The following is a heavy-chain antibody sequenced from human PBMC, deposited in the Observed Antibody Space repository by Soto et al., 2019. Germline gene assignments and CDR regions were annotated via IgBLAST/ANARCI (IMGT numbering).Heavy chain of an antibody. CDR3: ARHGFGSLHGLVDV. CDR1: GGSITNYY. CDR2: IQYNGYS. J-gene: IGHJ6*02. Sequence: QVQLQESGPGLVKPSETLSLTCTVSGGSITNYYCSWFRQPPGKGLEWIGYIQYNGYSAYNLSLKTRVSMSMEPSKAQFSLMLESVTATDTAVYYCARHGFGSLHGLVDVWGQGTTVIVSS. V-gene: IGHV4-59*08. D-gene: IGHD3-10*01.